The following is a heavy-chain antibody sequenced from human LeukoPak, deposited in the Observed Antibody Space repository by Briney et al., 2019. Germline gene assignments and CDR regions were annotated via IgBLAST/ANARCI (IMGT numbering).Heavy chain of an antibody. Sequence: GGSLRLSCAASGFTFSSYAMGWVRQAPGKGLEWVSAITASGGNTYYADSVKGRFTISRDNSKNTLYLQVNSLRAEDTAVYYCAKEGDSISYFFDYWGQGTLVTVSS. CDR2: ITASGGNT. D-gene: IGHD3-16*01. J-gene: IGHJ4*02. V-gene: IGHV3-23*01. CDR3: AKEGDSISYFFDY. CDR1: GFTFSSYA.